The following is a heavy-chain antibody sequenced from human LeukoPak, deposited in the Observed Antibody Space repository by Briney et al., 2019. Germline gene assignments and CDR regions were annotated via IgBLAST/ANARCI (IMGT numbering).Heavy chain of an antibody. CDR1: GFTFDSYW. V-gene: IGHV3-7*01. CDR3: ARELHYYGMDV. J-gene: IGHJ6*02. CDR2: IKHDGSEK. D-gene: IGHD1-26*01. Sequence: GGSLRLSCAASGFTFDSYWMNRVRQAPGKGLEWVADIKHDGSEKYYVDSVKGRFTISRDNAKNSLFLQMNSLRAEDTAVYYCARELHYYGMDVWGQGTTVTVSS.